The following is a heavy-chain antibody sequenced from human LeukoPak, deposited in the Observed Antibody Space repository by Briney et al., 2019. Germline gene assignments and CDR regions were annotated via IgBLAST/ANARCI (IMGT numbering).Heavy chain of an antibody. CDR2: IYSGGNT. CDR1: GFTVSNNY. V-gene: IGHV3-53*01. D-gene: IGHD1-26*01. Sequence: GGSLRLSCAASGFTVSNNYISWGRQAPGKGLEWVSVIYSGGNTYYADSVKGRFTISSDNSKNTLYLQMNSLRAEDTAAYYCAKTIVGVTNWFDPWGQGTLVTVSS. J-gene: IGHJ5*02. CDR3: AKTIVGVTNWFDP.